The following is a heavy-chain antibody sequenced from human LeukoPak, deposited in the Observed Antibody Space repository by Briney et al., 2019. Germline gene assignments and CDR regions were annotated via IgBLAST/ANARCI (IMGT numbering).Heavy chain of an antibody. CDR1: GGSISSGDYY. CDR2: IYYSGST. CDR3: ARGRDYDILTGTLNWFDP. V-gene: IGHV4-30-4*08. D-gene: IGHD3-9*01. Sequence: SETLSLTCTVSGGSISSGDYYWSWIRQPPGKGLEWIGYIYYSGSTYYNPSLKSRVTISVDTSKNQFYLKLSSVTAADTAVYYCARGRDYDILTGTLNWFDPWGQGTLVTVSS. J-gene: IGHJ5*02.